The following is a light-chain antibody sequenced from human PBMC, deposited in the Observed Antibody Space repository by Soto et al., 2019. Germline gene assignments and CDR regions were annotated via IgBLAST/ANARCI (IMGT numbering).Light chain of an antibody. V-gene: IGKV3-15*01. Sequence: EIVMTQSPATLSVSPGERATLSCRAGQSVSNNVAWYQQKPGQAPRLLIHGASTRATGIPARFSGSGSGTEFTLTISSLQSEDFAVYYCQQYNSWPPLTFGGGTKVDIK. J-gene: IGKJ4*01. CDR2: GAS. CDR3: QQYNSWPPLT. CDR1: QSVSNN.